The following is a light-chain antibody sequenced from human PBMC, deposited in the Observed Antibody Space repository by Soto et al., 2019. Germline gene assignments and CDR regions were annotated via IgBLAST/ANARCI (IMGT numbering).Light chain of an antibody. Sequence: DIQMTQSPSSLYASVGDRVTITCRASQGIINYLAWYQQKPVKAPKLLIYRASTLQGGVPSRFSGGGSGTDFTLTISSLQPEDFATYYCQQSYNIPRTFGQGTRLEIK. CDR2: RAS. J-gene: IGKJ5*01. CDR3: QQSYNIPRT. CDR1: QGIINY. V-gene: IGKV1-39*01.